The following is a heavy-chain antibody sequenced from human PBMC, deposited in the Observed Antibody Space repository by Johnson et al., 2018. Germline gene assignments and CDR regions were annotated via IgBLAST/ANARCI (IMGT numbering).Heavy chain of an antibody. Sequence: VQLVQSGGGLVQPGGSLRLSCAASGFTFSYSDMNWVRQAPGKGLEWLSYISGRSATIYSADSVKGRFTISRDNTKNSLFLQMNSLRVDDTGVYYCARKWGTYFDSYYALDVWGQGTTVTVSS. V-gene: IGHV3-48*01. CDR2: ISGRSATI. J-gene: IGHJ6*02. CDR1: GFTFSYSD. D-gene: IGHD3-9*01. CDR3: ARKWGTYFDSYYALDV.